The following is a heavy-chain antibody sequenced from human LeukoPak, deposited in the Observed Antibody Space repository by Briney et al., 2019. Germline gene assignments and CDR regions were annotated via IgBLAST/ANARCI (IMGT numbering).Heavy chain of an antibody. CDR2: INPSGGST. V-gene: IGHV1-46*01. J-gene: IGHJ3*02. CDR1: GYTFTSYY. CDR3: ARDWGGSDAFDI. D-gene: IGHD3-16*01. Sequence: ASVKVSCKASGYTFTSYYMHWVRQAPGQGLEWMGIINPSGGSTSYAQKFQGRVTITADESTSTAYMELSSLRSEDTAVYYCARDWGGSDAFDIWGQGTMVTVSS.